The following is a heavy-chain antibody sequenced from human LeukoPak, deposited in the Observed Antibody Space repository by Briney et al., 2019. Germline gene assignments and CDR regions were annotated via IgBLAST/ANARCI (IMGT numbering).Heavy chain of an antibody. CDR1: RFTFTNFW. CDR2: IQTDGST. D-gene: IGHD1-1*01. CDR3: ARGLHWNDFNWFDS. V-gene: IGHV3-74*01. Sequence: GGSLRLSCAPSRFTFTNFWMNWVRQTPGKGLMWVSRIQTDGSTRYAESVKGRFTISRDNAKNTVYLQMNTLSAEDTAIYYCARGLHWNDFNWFDSWGQGTLVTVSS. J-gene: IGHJ5*01.